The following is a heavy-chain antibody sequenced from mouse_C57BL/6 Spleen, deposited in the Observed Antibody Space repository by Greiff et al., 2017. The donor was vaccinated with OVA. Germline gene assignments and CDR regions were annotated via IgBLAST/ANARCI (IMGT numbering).Heavy chain of an antibody. CDR3: ARRYYGSGGAMDY. CDR2: ISNGGGST. Sequence: EVKLEESGGGLVQPGGSLTLSCAASGFTFSDYYMYWVRQTPEKRLEWVAYISNGGGSTYYPDTVKGRFTISRDNAKNTLYLQMSRLKSEDTAMYYCARRYYGSGGAMDYWGQGTSVTVSS. CDR1: GFTFSDYY. V-gene: IGHV5-12*01. D-gene: IGHD1-1*01. J-gene: IGHJ4*01.